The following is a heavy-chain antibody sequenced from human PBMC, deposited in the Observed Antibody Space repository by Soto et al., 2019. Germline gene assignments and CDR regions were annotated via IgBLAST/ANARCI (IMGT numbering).Heavy chain of an antibody. Sequence: GGSLRLSCAASGFTFSSYSMNWVHQAPGKGLEWVSYISSSSSTIYYADSVKGRFTISRDNAKNSLYLQMNSLRAEDTAVYYCARVPRVLRYSGYYMDVWGKGTTVTVSS. CDR3: ARVPRVLRYSGYYMDV. V-gene: IGHV3-48*01. D-gene: IGHD3-9*01. CDR1: GFTFSSYS. CDR2: ISSSSSTI. J-gene: IGHJ6*03.